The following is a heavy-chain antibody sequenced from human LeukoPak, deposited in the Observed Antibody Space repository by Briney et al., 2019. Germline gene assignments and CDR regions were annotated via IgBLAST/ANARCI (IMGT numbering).Heavy chain of an antibody. CDR2: ISGSGGST. J-gene: IGHJ4*02. CDR1: GFTFSSHA. V-gene: IGHV3-23*01. CDR3: ATSSTTYGSGNYDSRAFED. D-gene: IGHD3-10*01. Sequence: PGGSLRLSCAASGFTFSSHAMNWVRQAPGKGLEWVSVISGSGGSTYYADSVKGRFTISRDNSKNTVYVQMSSLRVEDTAVYYCATSSTTYGSGNYDSRAFEDWGQGTLVTVSS.